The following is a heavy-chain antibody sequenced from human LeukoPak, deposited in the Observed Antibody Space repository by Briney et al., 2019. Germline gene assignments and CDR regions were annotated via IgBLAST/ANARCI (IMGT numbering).Heavy chain of an antibody. D-gene: IGHD1-20*01. CDR2: IYTSGST. CDR3: ARHPTSPRYNWNDGSYFDY. J-gene: IGHJ4*02. V-gene: IGHV4-4*07. Sequence: PSETLSLTCTVSGGSISSYYWSWIRQPAGKGLEWIGRIYTSGSTNYNPSLKSRVTISVDTSKNQFSLKLSSVTAADTAVYYCARHPTSPRYNWNDGSYFDYWGQGTLVTVPS. CDR1: GGSISSYY.